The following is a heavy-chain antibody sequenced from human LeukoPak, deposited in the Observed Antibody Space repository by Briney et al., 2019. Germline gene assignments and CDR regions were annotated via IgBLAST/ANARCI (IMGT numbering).Heavy chain of an antibody. D-gene: IGHD1-26*01. Sequence: GGSLRLSCAASGFTFSSYAMRWVRQAPGKGLEYVSAISSNGGSTYYANSVKGRFTISRDNSKNTLYLQMNSLRAEDTAVYYCARDLSEVGAETPFDYWGQGTLVTVSS. CDR1: GFTFSSYA. J-gene: IGHJ4*02. CDR2: ISSNGGST. CDR3: ARDLSEVGAETPFDY. V-gene: IGHV3-64*01.